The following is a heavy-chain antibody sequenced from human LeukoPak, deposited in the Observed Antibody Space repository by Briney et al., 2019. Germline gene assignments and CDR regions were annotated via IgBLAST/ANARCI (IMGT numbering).Heavy chain of an antibody. CDR2: ISAGGGNT. D-gene: IGHD3-9*01. CDR3: ARVYYDILTSPYYFDY. CDR1: GLTFSSYT. V-gene: IGHV3-23*01. Sequence: GGSLRLSCAASGLTFSSYTMSWVRQAPGKGLEWVSAISAGGGNTYYADSVKGRFTISRDNSKNTLYLQMNSLRAEDTAVYYCARVYYDILTSPYYFDYWGQGILVTVSS. J-gene: IGHJ4*02.